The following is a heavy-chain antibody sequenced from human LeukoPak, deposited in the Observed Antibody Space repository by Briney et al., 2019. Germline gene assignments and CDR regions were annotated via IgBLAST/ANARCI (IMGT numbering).Heavy chain of an antibody. V-gene: IGHV1-8*02. J-gene: IGHJ4*02. CDR3: ARGGYSNYLIDY. CDR2: MNPNSGNT. D-gene: IGHD4-11*01. Sequence: ASVKVSCKASGYTFTSYGISWVRQAPGQGLEWMGWMNPNSGNTGYAQKFQGRVTMTRNTSISTVYMELSSLRSEDTAVYYCARGGYSNYLIDYWGQGTLVTVSS. CDR1: GYTFTSYG.